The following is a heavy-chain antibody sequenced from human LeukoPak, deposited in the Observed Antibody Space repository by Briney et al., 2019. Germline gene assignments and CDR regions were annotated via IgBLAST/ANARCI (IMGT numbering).Heavy chain of an antibody. Sequence: SETLSLTCTVAGGSISSYYWGWIRQPPGKGLEWIGYIYYSGSTNYNPSLKSRVTISVDTSKNQFSLKLSSVTAADTAVYYCARSDYGSGSWYFQHWGQGTLVTVSS. CDR1: GGSISSYY. V-gene: IGHV4-59*01. CDR3: ARSDYGSGSWYFQH. CDR2: IYYSGST. D-gene: IGHD3-10*01. J-gene: IGHJ1*01.